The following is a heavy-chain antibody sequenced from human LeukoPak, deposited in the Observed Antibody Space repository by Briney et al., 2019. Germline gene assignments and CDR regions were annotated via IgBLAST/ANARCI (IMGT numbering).Heavy chain of an antibody. CDR1: GGTFGTYA. J-gene: IGHJ5*02. CDR2: IIPFYGIT. CDR3: ARDGVRLLGAVAGNWFDP. Sequence: SVKVSCKASGGTFGTYAITWVRQAPGKGLEWMGGIIPFYGITNYAENFQGRVTITADKSTNTAYMEVNSLKSEDTAVYYCARDGVRLLGAVAGNWFDPWGQGTLVTVSS. D-gene: IGHD6-19*01. V-gene: IGHV1-69*10.